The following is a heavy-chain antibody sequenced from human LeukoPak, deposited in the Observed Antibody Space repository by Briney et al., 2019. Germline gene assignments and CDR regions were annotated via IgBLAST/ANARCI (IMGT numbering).Heavy chain of an antibody. J-gene: IGHJ4*02. Sequence: SETLSLTCAVYGGSFSGYYWSWIRQPPGKGLEWIGEINHSGSTNYNPSLKSRVTISVDTSKNQFSLKLSSVTAADTAVYYCAGDSYYDSANLFYWGQGALVTVSS. CDR2: INHSGST. CDR3: AGDSYYDSANLFY. D-gene: IGHD3-22*01. V-gene: IGHV4-34*01. CDR1: GGSFSGYY.